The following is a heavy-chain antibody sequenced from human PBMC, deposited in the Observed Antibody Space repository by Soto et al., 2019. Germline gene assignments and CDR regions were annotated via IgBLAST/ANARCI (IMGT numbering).Heavy chain of an antibody. CDR1: GFTFSSNH. CDR3: ARLTVGVASNSLDY. J-gene: IGHJ4*02. Sequence: DVHLVESGGGLVQPGGSLRLSCAASGFTFSSNHLHWVRQDRGEGLEWVSGIGPAGDTYYLGSVKGRFTISRENAKNSFYLQMNSLRADDTPVNFCARLTVGVASNSLDYWSQGTLVTVSS. V-gene: IGHV3-13*01. CDR2: IGPAGDT. D-gene: IGHD2-21*02.